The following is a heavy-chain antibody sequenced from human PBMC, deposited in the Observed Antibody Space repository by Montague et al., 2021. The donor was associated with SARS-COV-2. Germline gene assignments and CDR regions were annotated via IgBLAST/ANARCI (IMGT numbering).Heavy chain of an antibody. CDR2: IYYSGST. J-gene: IGHJ2*01. D-gene: IGHD2-2*01. CDR1: GGSTSSYY. Sequence: SETLSPTCTVSGGSTSSYYWSWIRQPLGKGLEWIGCIYYSGSTNYNPSLKSRVTISVDTSKTQFSLKLNSVTAADTAVYYCARTIVVASAASRYFDLWGRGTLVTVSS. CDR3: ARTIVVASAASRYFDL. V-gene: IGHV4-59*01.